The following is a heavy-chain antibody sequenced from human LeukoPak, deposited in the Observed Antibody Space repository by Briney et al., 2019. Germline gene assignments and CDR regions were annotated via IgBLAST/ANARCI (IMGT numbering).Heavy chain of an antibody. Sequence: SETLCLTCAVSGYSISSGYYWGWIRQPPGKGLEWIGSIYHSGSTYYNPSLKSRVTISVDTSKNQFSLKLSSVTAADTAVYYCARRVDEIFWSGYYTRYGWFDPWGQGTLVTVSS. D-gene: IGHD3-3*01. V-gene: IGHV4-38-2*01. CDR1: GYSISSGYY. CDR2: IYHSGST. CDR3: ARRVDEIFWSGYYTRYGWFDP. J-gene: IGHJ5*02.